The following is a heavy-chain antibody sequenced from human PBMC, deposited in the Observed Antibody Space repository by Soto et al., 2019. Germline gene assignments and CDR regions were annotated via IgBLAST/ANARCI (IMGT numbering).Heavy chain of an antibody. Sequence: GASVKVSCKASGYTFTYRYLHWVRQAPGQALEWMGWITPFNGNTNYAQKFQDRVTITRDRSMSTAYMELSSLRSEDTAMYYCARSRRIAAAGTGALDIWGQGTMVTVSS. D-gene: IGHD6-13*01. J-gene: IGHJ3*02. V-gene: IGHV1-45*02. CDR2: ITPFNGNT. CDR3: ARSRRIAAAGTGALDI. CDR1: GYTFTYRY.